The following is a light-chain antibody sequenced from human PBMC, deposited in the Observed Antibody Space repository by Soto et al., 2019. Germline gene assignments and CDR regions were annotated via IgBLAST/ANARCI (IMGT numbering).Light chain of an antibody. Sequence: ENVLTQSPGSLSLSPGERATPSGRASQGFSSTYLAWYQQKPGQPPRLLIYGASSRATGIPDRLSGSGSGTDFTLTISRLEPEDFAVYYCHQYDTFGGGTKVEIK. J-gene: IGKJ4*01. CDR2: GAS. CDR1: QGFSSTY. CDR3: HQYDT. V-gene: IGKV3-20*01.